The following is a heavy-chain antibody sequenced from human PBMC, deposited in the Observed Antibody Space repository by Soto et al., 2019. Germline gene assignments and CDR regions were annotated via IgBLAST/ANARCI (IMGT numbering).Heavy chain of an antibody. CDR1: GASITFGGYS. CDR3: ARGGGSDSFDY. J-gene: IGHJ4*02. V-gene: IGHV4-30-2*01. CDR2: INHLETT. Sequence: QLQLHESGSGLVKPSQTLSLTCTVSGASITFGGYSWSWIRQTPGKDLEWIGYINHLETTFYNPSFESRLTLSIDRAKNQFSLKLHSMSAADRAVYFCARGGGSDSFDYWGQGILVTVSS. D-gene: IGHD1-26*01.